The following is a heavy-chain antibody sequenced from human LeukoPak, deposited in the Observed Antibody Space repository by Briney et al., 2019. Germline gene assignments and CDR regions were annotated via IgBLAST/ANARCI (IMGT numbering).Heavy chain of an antibody. D-gene: IGHD5-18*01. V-gene: IGHV3-23*01. CDR3: AKPTWIQLWTTFDY. J-gene: IGHJ4*02. Sequence: PGGSLRLSCSASGFTFSSYAMSWVRQAPGKGLEWVSAISGSGGSTYYADSVKGRFTISRDNSKNTLYLQMNSLRAEDTAVYYCAKPTWIQLWTTFDYWGQGTLVTVSS. CDR1: GFTFSSYA. CDR2: ISGSGGST.